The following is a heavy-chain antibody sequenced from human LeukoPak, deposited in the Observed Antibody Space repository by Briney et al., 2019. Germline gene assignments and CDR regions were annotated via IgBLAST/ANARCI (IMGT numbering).Heavy chain of an antibody. CDR3: ARTKLRWEFDY. CDR1: GHTFTSYD. V-gene: IGHV1-18*01. CDR2: ISAYNGNT. Sequence: GASVKVSCKASGHTFTSYDINWVRQATGQGLEWMGWISAYNGNTNYAQKLQGRVTMTTDTSTSTAYMELRSLRSDDTAVYYCARTKLRWEFDYWGQGTLVTVSS. D-gene: IGHD4-23*01. J-gene: IGHJ4*02.